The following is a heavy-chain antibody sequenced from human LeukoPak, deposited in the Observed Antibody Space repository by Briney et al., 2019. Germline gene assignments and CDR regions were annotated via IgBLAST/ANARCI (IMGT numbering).Heavy chain of an antibody. CDR2: IYSGGST. Sequence: GGSLRLSCAASGFTVSSNYMSWVRRAPGKGLEWVSVIYSGGSTYYADSVKGRFTISRDNSKSTLYLQMNSLRAEDTAVYYCARVRDYYYDSSGYHTHYWGQGTLVTVSS. V-gene: IGHV3-66*01. CDR3: ARVRDYYYDSSGYHTHY. J-gene: IGHJ4*02. D-gene: IGHD3-22*01. CDR1: GFTVSSNY.